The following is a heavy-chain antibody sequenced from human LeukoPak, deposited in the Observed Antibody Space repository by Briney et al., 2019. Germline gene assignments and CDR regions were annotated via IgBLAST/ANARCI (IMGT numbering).Heavy chain of an antibody. J-gene: IGHJ3*02. CDR3: ARFDTADAFDI. Sequence: PSETLSLTCTVPGGSISSYYWSWIRQPAGKGQEWIGRIYFSGNTNYNPSLKSRVTMSVDTSKNQFSLKLSSVTAADTAVYYCARFDTADAFDIWGQGTMVTVSS. V-gene: IGHV4-4*07. D-gene: IGHD5-18*01. CDR1: GGSISSYY. CDR2: IYFSGNT.